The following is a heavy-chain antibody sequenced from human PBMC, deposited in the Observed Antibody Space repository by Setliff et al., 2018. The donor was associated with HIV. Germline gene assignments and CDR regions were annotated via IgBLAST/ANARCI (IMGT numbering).Heavy chain of an antibody. CDR3: VRDPPLTPTDADHPFDI. V-gene: IGHV4-39*02. CDR1: GGSISSSSYY. CDR2: IYYSGRT. J-gene: IGHJ3*02. D-gene: IGHD2-21*02. Sequence: PSETLSLTCTVSGGSISSSSYYWGWIRQPPGKGLEWIGSIYYSGRTYYNSSLKSRVTISVDTSKNQFSLSLSSVTAADTAVYYCVRDPPLTPTDADHPFDIWGQGTMVTVSS.